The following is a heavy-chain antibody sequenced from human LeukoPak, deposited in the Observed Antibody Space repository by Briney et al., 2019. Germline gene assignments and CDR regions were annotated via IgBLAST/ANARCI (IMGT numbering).Heavy chain of an antibody. CDR2: INPYSGGI. D-gene: IGHD2-21*01. J-gene: IGHJ4*02. CDR3: ARAPPPHIKWDY. V-gene: IGHV1-2*02. CDR1: GYTFTGYY. Sequence: AAAVTVSCKCSGYTFTGYYMHWVRQAPAQGLEPMGWINPYSGGINYAQKFQGRVTMTRDTSISTAYMELSRLRSDDTAVYYCARAPPPHIKWDYWCQGTLVTVSS.